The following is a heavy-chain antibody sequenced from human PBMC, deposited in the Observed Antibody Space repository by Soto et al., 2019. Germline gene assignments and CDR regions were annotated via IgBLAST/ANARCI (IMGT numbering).Heavy chain of an antibody. CDR2: IYYSGST. D-gene: IGHD3-10*01. CDR3: ARDPSRPRGAGP. Sequence: LETLSLTCTVSGGSISSYYWSWIRQHPGKGLEWIGYIYYSGSTNYNPSLKSRVTISVDTSKNQFSLKLSSVTAADTAVYYCARDPSRPRGAGPWGQGTLVTVSS. CDR1: GGSISSYY. J-gene: IGHJ5*02. V-gene: IGHV4-59*12.